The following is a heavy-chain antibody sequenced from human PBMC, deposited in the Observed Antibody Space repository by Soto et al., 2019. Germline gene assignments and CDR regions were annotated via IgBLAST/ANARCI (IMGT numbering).Heavy chain of an antibody. CDR1: GFIFSSFP. CDR2: ISDDGNTK. V-gene: IGHV3-30-3*01. D-gene: IGHD1-26*01. CDR3: TSADVTGTLSGLDP. J-gene: IGHJ5*02. Sequence: QVQLVESGGGVVQPGRSLRLSCAASGFIFSSFPMHWVRQAPGKGLEWVAVISDDGNTKYYADYVKGRFTISRDNSKNTLYTQINSLSAEDTAVYYWTSADVTGTLSGLDPWGQGTLVTVSS.